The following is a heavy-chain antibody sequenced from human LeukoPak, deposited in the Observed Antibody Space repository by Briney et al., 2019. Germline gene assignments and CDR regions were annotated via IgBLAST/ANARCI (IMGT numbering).Heavy chain of an antibody. D-gene: IGHD3-10*01. V-gene: IGHV3-7*01. CDR3: ARDLVTMVRGVTPKGFDY. Sequence: HPGGSLRLSCAASGFTFSSYWMSWVRQAPGKGLEGVANIKQDGSEKYYVDSVKGRFTISRDNAKNSLYLQMNSLRAEDTAVYYCARDLVTMVRGVTPKGFDYWGQGTLVTVSS. CDR1: GFTFSSYW. CDR2: IKQDGSEK. J-gene: IGHJ4*02.